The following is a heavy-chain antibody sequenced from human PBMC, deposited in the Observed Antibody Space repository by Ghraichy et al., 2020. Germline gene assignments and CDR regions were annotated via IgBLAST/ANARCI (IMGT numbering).Heavy chain of an antibody. J-gene: IGHJ4*02. CDR3: STSPRAARGNY. D-gene: IGHD3-10*01. CDR1: GLTFSSYW. Sequence: GGSLRLSCAASGLTFSSYWMHWVRQAPGKGLEWVSHIKTDCSTTNYANSVRGRFTISRDNAKTTLYLEMNSLRADDTAVYYCSTSPRAARGNYWGQGTLVTVSS. V-gene: IGHV3-74*01. CDR2: IKTDCSTT.